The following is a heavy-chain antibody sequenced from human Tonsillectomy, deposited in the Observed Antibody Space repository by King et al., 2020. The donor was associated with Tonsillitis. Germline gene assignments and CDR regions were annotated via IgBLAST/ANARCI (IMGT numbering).Heavy chain of an antibody. J-gene: IGHJ4*02. CDR1: GYTFTGYY. Sequence: VQLVESGAEVKKPGASVKVSCKASGYTFTGYYMHWVRQAPGQGLEWMGWINPNSGGTNYAQKFQGRVTMTRDTSISTAYMELSRLRSDDTAVYYCAIRLSNDYGDFLLDYWGQGTLVTVSS. CDR2: INPNSGGT. V-gene: IGHV1-2*02. CDR3: AIRLSNDYGDFLLDY. D-gene: IGHD4-17*01.